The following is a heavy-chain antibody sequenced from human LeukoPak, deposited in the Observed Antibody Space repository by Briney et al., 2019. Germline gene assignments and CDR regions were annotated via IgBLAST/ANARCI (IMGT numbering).Heavy chain of an antibody. J-gene: IGHJ4*02. Sequence: ASVKVSCKASGYTFTGYYMHWVRQAPGQGLEWMGRINPNSGGTNYAQKFQGRVTMTRDTSISPAYMELSRLRSDDTAVYYCARYITVGATYQHFDYWGQGTLVTVSS. CDR2: INPNSGGT. CDR3: ARYITVGATYQHFDY. D-gene: IGHD1-26*01. CDR1: GYTFTGYY. V-gene: IGHV1-2*06.